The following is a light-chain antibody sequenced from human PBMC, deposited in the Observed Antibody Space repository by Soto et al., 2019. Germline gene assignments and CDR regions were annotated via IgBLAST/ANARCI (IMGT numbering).Light chain of an antibody. CDR2: GAS. V-gene: IGKV3D-15*01. Sequence: EIVMRQSPATLSVSPGERATLSSRASQIVSRNSAWYQQKPGQAPRLLIYGASTRATGIPARFSGSGSGTEFTLTISSLQSEDFAVYYCQQYNNWPFTFGGGTKVEIK. CDR3: QQYNNWPFT. CDR1: QIVSRN. J-gene: IGKJ4*01.